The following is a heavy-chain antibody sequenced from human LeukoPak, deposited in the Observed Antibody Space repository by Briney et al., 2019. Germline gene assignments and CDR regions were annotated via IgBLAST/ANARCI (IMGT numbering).Heavy chain of an antibody. CDR3: ARDSSWAFDY. CDR1: GGSFSGYY. CDR2: INHSGST. V-gene: IGHV4-34*01. Sequence: SETLSLTCAVYGGSFSGYYWSWIRQPPGKGLEWIGEINHSGSTNYNPSLKSRVTISVDTSKNQFSLKLSSVTAAGTAVYYCARDSSWAFDYWGQGTLVTVSS. D-gene: IGHD6-13*01. J-gene: IGHJ4*02.